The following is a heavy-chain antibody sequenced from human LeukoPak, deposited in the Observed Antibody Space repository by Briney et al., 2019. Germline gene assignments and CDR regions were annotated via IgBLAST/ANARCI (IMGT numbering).Heavy chain of an antibody. D-gene: IGHD4-17*01. CDR1: GYTFTGYY. V-gene: IGHV1-2*02. CDR2: INPNSGGT. CDR3: AASYGDYVLYFQH. J-gene: IGHJ1*01. Sequence: ASVQVFCKASGYTFTGYYMHWVRQAPGQGLEWMGWINPNSGGTNYAQKFQGRVTMTRDTSISTAYMELSRLRSDDTAVYYCAASYGDYVLYFQHWGQGTLVTVSS.